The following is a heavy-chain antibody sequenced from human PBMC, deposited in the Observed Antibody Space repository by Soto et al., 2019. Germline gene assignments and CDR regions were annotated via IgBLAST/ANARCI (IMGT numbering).Heavy chain of an antibody. Sequence: PGESLKISCKGSGYSFTSYWIGWVRQMPGKGLEWMGIIYPGDSDTRYSPSFQGQVTISADKSISTAYLQWSSLKASDTAMYYCARHVGNWNYKEFRFDDRGQRTPVTVSS. D-gene: IGHD1-7*01. J-gene: IGHJ4*02. CDR2: IYPGDSDT. V-gene: IGHV5-51*01. CDR3: ARHVGNWNYKEFRFDD. CDR1: GYSFTSYW.